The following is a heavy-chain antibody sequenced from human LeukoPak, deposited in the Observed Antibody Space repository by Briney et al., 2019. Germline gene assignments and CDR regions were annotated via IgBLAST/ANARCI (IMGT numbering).Heavy chain of an antibody. V-gene: IGHV3-7*03. D-gene: IGHD1-14*01. Sequence: GGSLRLSCTSSGFIFSSYWMNWVRQAPGKGPEWVANIKYDGSEQYYVDSVKGRFSISRDNTKNLLYLQMNSLRPEDTAVYYCAKLHNLNCDYWGLGTLVTVSS. J-gene: IGHJ4*02. CDR3: AKLHNLNCDY. CDR1: GFIFSSYW. CDR2: IKYDGSEQ.